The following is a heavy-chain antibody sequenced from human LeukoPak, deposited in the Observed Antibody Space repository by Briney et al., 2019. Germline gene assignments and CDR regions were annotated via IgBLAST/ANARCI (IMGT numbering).Heavy chain of an antibody. V-gene: IGHV4-59*01. CDR3: ARGRYKYSSSWYGFHY. Sequence: SETLSLTCTVSGGSISSYYWSWIRQPPGKGLEWIGYIYYSGSTNYNPSLKSRVTISIDTSKNQFSLKLSSVTAADTAVYYCARGRYKYSSSWYGFHYWGQGTLVTVSS. D-gene: IGHD6-13*01. CDR2: IYYSGST. CDR1: GGSISSYY. J-gene: IGHJ4*02.